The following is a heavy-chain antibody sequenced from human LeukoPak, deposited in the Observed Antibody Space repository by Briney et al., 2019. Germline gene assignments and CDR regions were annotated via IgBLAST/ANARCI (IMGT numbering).Heavy chain of an antibody. CDR2: IYYSGST. D-gene: IGHD3-22*01. CDR1: GGSISSGDYY. V-gene: IGHV4-30-4*01. CDR3: ARGPLYYYDSSGYGSWYYYYGMDV. Sequence: SQTPSLTCTVSGGSISSGDYYWSWIRQPPGKGLEWIGYIYYSGSTYYNPSLKSRVTISVDTSKNQFSLKLSSVTAADTAVYYCARGPLYYYDSSGYGSWYYYYGMDVWGQGTTVTVSS. J-gene: IGHJ6*02.